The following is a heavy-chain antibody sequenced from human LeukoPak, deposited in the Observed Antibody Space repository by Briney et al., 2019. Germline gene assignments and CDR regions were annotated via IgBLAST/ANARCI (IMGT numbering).Heavy chain of an antibody. CDR2: INLNSGDT. V-gene: IGHV1-2*02. Sequence: GASVTVSCTASGYTFTDYYVHWMRQAPGQGLEWMGWINLNSGDTRYAQRFQGRLTVTRDTSISTAYMDLNGLRSDDTAVYYCARDSIEAPGLVFDFWGQGTMVTISS. D-gene: IGHD6-13*01. J-gene: IGHJ3*01. CDR3: ARDSIEAPGLVFDF. CDR1: GYTFTDYY.